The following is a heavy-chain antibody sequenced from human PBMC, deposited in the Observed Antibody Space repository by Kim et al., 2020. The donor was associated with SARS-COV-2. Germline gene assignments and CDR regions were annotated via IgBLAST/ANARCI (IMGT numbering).Heavy chain of an antibody. V-gene: IGHV3-74*01. Sequence: GGSLRLSCAASGFTFSSYWMHWVRQAPGKGLVWVSRINSDGSSTSYADSVKGRFTISRDNAKNTLYLQMNSLRAEDTAVYYCARDPSYSSSDVSVGYWGQGTLVTVSS. CDR2: INSDGSST. CDR3: ARDPSYSSSDVSVGY. J-gene: IGHJ4*02. CDR1: GFTFSSYW. D-gene: IGHD6-13*01.